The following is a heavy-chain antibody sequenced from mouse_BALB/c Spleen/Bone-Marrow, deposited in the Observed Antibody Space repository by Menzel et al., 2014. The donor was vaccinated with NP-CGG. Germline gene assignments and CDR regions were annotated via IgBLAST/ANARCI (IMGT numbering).Heavy chain of an antibody. CDR3: ARDMGGLLFDY. V-gene: IGHV7-3*02. D-gene: IGHD1-1*01. J-gene: IGHJ2*01. CDR1: GFTFTDYY. CDR2: IRNKAYGYTT. Sequence: EVKVVESGGGLVQPGGSLRLSCATSGFTFTDYYMNWVRQPPGKALEWLAFIRNKAYGYTTEYSASVKGRFTISRDNSQNILYLQMNTLRAEDSATYYCARDMGGLLFDYWGQGTTLSVSS.